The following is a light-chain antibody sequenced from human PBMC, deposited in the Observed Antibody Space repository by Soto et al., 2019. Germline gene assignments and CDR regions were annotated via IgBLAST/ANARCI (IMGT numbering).Light chain of an antibody. Sequence: SVLTQPASVSGSPGQSITISCTGASSDIGGYNYVSWYQHHPGKAPKLLIYEVTNRPSGVSNRFSGSKSGKTVSLTISGLQAEDEADYYCSSYTTSGSLFYVFGTGTKVTVL. CDR1: SSDIGGYNY. CDR2: EVT. J-gene: IGLJ1*01. CDR3: SSYTTSGSLFYV. V-gene: IGLV2-14*01.